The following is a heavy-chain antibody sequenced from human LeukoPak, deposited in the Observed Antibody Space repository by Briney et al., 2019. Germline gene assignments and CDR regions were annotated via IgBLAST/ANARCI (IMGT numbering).Heavy chain of an antibody. CDR3: ARAPLEEPYCSGTSRYMDY. J-gene: IGHJ4*02. Sequence: SVKVSCKASGGTFSSYAISWVRQAPGQGLEWMGRIIPIFGIANYAQKFQGRVTITADKSTRTAYMELSSLRSEDTAVYYCARAPLEEPYCSGTSRYMDYWGQGTLVTVSS. V-gene: IGHV1-69*04. CDR1: GGTFSSYA. D-gene: IGHD2-2*02. CDR2: IIPIFGIA.